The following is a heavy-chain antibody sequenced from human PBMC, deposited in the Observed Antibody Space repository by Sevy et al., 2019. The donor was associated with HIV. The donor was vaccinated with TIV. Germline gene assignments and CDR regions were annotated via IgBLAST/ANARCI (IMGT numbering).Heavy chain of an antibody. CDR3: AKGITMMLLVLDAIDI. Sequence: GGSLRLSCAASGFTVSSNYMSWVRQAPGKGLEWVSGISGSGDNTYYADSVKGRFTISRDNSKNTLYLQMNGLRAEDTAVYYCAKGITMMLLVLDAIDIWGQGTMVTVSS. CDR2: ISGSGDNT. D-gene: IGHD3-22*01. CDR1: GFTVSSNY. J-gene: IGHJ3*02. V-gene: IGHV3-23*01.